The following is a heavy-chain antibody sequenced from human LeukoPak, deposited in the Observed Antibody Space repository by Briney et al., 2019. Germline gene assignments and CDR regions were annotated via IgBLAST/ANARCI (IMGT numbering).Heavy chain of an antibody. CDR3: ASGGFKFDF. J-gene: IGHJ4*02. V-gene: IGHV1-2*02. CDR1: GYTFTDHY. CDR2: INPTSGGT. D-gene: IGHD3-10*01. Sequence: ASVKVSCKASGYTFTDHYIHWVRQAPGQRLEWMGWINPTSGGTNYAQKFQGRVTITRDTSISTAYMELTRLRSDDTAVYYCASGGFKFDFWGQGALVTVSS.